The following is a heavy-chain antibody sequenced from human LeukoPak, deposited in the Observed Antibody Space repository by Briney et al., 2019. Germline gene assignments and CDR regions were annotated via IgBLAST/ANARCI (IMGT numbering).Heavy chain of an antibody. D-gene: IGHD3-22*01. V-gene: IGHV3-7*01. CDR3: ARDPIVVVITEYYFDY. J-gene: IGHJ4*02. Sequence: PGGSLRLSCAASGFTFSSYWMSWVRQAPGKGLEWVANTKQDGSEKYYVDSVKGRFTISRDNAKNSLYLQMNSLRAEDTAVYYCARDPIVVVITEYYFDYWGQGTLVTVSS. CDR1: GFTFSSYW. CDR2: TKQDGSEK.